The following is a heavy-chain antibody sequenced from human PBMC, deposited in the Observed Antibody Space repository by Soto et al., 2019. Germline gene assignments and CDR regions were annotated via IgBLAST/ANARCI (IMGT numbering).Heavy chain of an antibody. CDR1: GYTFTSYY. J-gene: IGHJ5*02. CDR2: ISAYNGNT. V-gene: IGHV1-18*04. Sequence: TSVKVSCKASGYTFTSYYVHWVRQAPGQGLEWMGWISAYNGNTNYAQKLQGRVTMTTDTSTSTAYMELRSLRSDDTAVYYCARDAPYYYDSSGYYGNWFDPWGQGTLVT. D-gene: IGHD3-22*01. CDR3: ARDAPYYYDSSGYYGNWFDP.